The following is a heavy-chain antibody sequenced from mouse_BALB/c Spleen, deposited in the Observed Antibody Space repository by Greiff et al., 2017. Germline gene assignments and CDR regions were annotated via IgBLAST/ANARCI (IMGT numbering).Heavy chain of an antibody. D-gene: IGHD1-1*01. CDR2: ISSGSSTI. V-gene: IGHV5-17*02. CDR3: ARGDCGSRGYWYFDV. Sequence: EVKLMESGGGLVQPGGSRKLSCAASGFTFSSFGMHWVRQAPEKGLEWVAYISSGSSTIYYADTVKGRFTISRDNPKNNLYLQMSSLKSEDTAMYYCARGDCGSRGYWYFDVWGAGTTVTVSS. CDR1: GFTFSSFG. J-gene: IGHJ1*01.